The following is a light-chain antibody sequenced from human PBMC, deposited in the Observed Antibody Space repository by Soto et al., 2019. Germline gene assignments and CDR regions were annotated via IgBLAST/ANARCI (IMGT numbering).Light chain of an antibody. CDR3: ETWDRYTNV. CDR2: VEGDGTY. Sequence: QAVITQSSSASASLGSSFKLTCTLSSGHIDYIIAWHQQQPGKAPRYLMKVEGDGTYIKGSGVPDRFSGSSSGADRYLTISNLQPEDEADYYCETWDRYTNVFGTGTKVTVL. J-gene: IGLJ1*01. V-gene: IGLV4-60*03. CDR1: SGHIDYI.